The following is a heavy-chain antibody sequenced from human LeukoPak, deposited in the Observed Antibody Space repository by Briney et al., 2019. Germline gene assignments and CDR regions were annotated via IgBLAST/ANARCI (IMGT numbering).Heavy chain of an antibody. CDR2: IYYSGST. J-gene: IGHJ4*02. Sequence: PSEILSLTCTVSGGSVSSGSYYWGWIRQPPGKGLEWIGYIYYSGSTNYNPSLKSRVTISVDTSKNQFSLKLSSVTAADTAVYYCARERDDYGADYWGQGTLVTVSP. D-gene: IGHD4-17*01. CDR1: GGSVSSGSYY. V-gene: IGHV4-61*01. CDR3: ARERDDYGADY.